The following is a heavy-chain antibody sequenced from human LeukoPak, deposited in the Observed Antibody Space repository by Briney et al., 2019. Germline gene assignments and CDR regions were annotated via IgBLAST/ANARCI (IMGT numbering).Heavy chain of an antibody. CDR1: GFTFSDYA. J-gene: IGHJ3*02. CDR2: IRNKANGGTT. CDR3: SRFYSSGWASGAFDI. V-gene: IGHV3-49*04. D-gene: IGHD3-22*01. Sequence: GGSLRLSCTTSGFTFSDYAVSWVRQAPGKGLEWLGFIRNKANGGTTEYAASVKGRFTISRDDSKTIAHLQMSSLKTEDTAVYYCSRFYSSGWASGAFDIWGQGTMVTVSS.